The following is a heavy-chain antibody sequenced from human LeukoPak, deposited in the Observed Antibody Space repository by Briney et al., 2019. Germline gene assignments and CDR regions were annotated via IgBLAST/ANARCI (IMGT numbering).Heavy chain of an antibody. CDR3: ARARGGYDFDY. CDR2: IWYDGSNK. J-gene: IGHJ4*02. V-gene: IGHV3-33*01. Sequence: GGSLRLSCAASGFTFGSYGMHWVRQAPGKGLEWVAVIWYDGSNKYYADSVKGRFTISRDNSKNTLDLQMNSLRAADTAVYYCARARGGYDFDYWGQGTLVTVSS. D-gene: IGHD5-12*01. CDR1: GFTFGSYG.